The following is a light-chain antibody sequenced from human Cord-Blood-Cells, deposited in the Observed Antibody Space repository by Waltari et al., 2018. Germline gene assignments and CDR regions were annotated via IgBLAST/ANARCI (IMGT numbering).Light chain of an antibody. Sequence: DIQMTQSPSSLSASVRDRVTITCQASQDLSNYLNWYQQKPGKAPKLLIYDASNLETGVPSRFSGSGSGTDFTVTSSSLQPEDISTYYCQQYDNLPLTFGGGTKVEIK. CDR2: DAS. CDR3: QQYDNLPLT. CDR1: QDLSNY. J-gene: IGKJ4*01. V-gene: IGKV1-33*01.